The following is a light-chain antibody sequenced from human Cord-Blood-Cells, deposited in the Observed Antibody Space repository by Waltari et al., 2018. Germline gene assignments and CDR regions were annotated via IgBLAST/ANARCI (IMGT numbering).Light chain of an antibody. CDR1: QSISSW. Sequence: DLQIAQSPSTLAASGGDQSTITCRASQSISSWLAWYQQKPGKAPKLLIYKASSLESGVPSRFSGSGSGTEFTLTISSLQPDDFATYYCQQYNSYSWTFGQGTKVEIK. V-gene: IGKV1-5*03. CDR3: QQYNSYSWT. J-gene: IGKJ1*01. CDR2: KAS.